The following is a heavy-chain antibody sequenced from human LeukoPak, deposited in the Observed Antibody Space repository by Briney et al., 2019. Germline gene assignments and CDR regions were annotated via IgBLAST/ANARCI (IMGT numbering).Heavy chain of an antibody. CDR2: IYTSGNT. D-gene: IGHD3-9*01. CDR3: ARECPGYPFDY. CDR1: GVSISSYS. Sequence: PSETLSLTCTVSGVSISSYSWSWIRQPAGKGLEWIGRIYTSGNTNYSPSLKSRVTLSVDTSKNQFSLRLSSVTAADTAVYYCARECPGYPFDYWGQGTLVTVSS. V-gene: IGHV4-4*07. J-gene: IGHJ4*02.